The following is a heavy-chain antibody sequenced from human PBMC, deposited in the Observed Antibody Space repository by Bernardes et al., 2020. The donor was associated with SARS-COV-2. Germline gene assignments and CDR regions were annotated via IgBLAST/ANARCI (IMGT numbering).Heavy chain of an antibody. CDR3: ARGTNKGIAAAGVPPRNWFDP. Sequence: SETLSLTCAVFGGSISSANWWSWVRQPPGKGLEWIGEIFHTGNTKYNPSLKSRVTISIDKSKNQFSLKLSSVTAADTAVYYCARGTNKGIAAAGVPPRNWFDPWGQGTLVTVSS. V-gene: IGHV4-4*02. J-gene: IGHJ5*02. D-gene: IGHD6-13*01. CDR2: IFHTGNT. CDR1: GGSISSANW.